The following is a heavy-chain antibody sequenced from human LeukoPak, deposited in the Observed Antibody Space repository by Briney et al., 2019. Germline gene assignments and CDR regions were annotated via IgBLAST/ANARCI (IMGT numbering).Heavy chain of an antibody. V-gene: IGHV4-38-2*02. Sequence: SETLSLTCTVSGYSISSGDYWGWIRQPPGKGLEWIGSIYHSGRTYYNPSLKSRVTISVDTSKNQVSLILTSVTAADTAVYYCARDRAEGWFDPWGQGTLVTVSS. D-gene: IGHD3-10*01. CDR1: GYSISSGDY. J-gene: IGHJ5*02. CDR3: ARDRAEGWFDP. CDR2: IYHSGRT.